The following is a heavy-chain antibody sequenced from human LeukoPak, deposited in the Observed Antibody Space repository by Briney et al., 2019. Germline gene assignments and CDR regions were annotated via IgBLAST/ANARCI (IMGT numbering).Heavy chain of an antibody. V-gene: IGHV1-69*13. CDR3: ARVVLGRRWLQTSYYYGMDV. CDR2: IIPIFGTA. D-gene: IGHD5-24*01. CDR1: GGTFSSYA. J-gene: IGHJ6*02. Sequence: GASVKVSCKASGGTFSSYAISWVRQAPGQGLERVGGIIPIFGTANYAQKFQGRVTITADESTSTAYLELSSLTSEDTAVYYCARVVLGRRWLQTSYYYGMDVWGQGTTVTVSS.